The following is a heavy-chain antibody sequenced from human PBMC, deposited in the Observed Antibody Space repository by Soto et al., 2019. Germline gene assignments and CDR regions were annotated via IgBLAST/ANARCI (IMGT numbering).Heavy chain of an antibody. CDR3: AHSTIWGSYRSPFHS. CDR2: IYWDDDR. V-gene: IGHV2-5*02. Sequence: QITLKESGPTLVKPTQTLTLTCAFSGFSLNITGMGVGWIRQPPGKALEWLALIYWDDDRRCSPSLKSRLTISRATSKAQVVLTMTNMDPVDTAIYYCAHSTIWGSYRSPFHSWGQGTLVTVSS. D-gene: IGHD3-16*02. J-gene: IGHJ4*02. CDR1: GFSLNITGMG.